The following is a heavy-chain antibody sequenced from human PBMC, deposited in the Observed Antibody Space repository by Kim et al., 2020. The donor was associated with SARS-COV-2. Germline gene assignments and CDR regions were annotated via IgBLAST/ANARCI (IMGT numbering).Heavy chain of an antibody. J-gene: IGHJ6*03. CDR1: GFTFSSYW. CDR3: ARSIGESRYSCGWYYYYYYMDV. Sequence: GGSLRLSCAASGFTFSSYWMSWVRQAPGKGLEWVANIKQDGSEKYYVDSVKGRFTISRDNAKNSLYLQMNSLRAEDTAVYYCARSIGESRYSCGWYYYYYYMDVWGKGTTVTVSS. CDR2: IKQDGSEK. V-gene: IGHV3-7*01. D-gene: IGHD6-19*01.